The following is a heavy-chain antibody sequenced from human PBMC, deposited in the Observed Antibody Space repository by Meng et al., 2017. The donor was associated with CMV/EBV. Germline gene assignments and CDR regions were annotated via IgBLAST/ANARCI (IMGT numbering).Heavy chain of an antibody. CDR2: IRYDGSNK. CDR3: AKDVSGIGDFWSGYSVYYGTDV. J-gene: IGHJ6*02. CDR1: GFTFSSYG. V-gene: IGHV3-30*02. Sequence: GESLKISCAASGFTFSSYGMHWVRQAPGKGLEWVAFIRYDGSNKYYADSVKGRFTISRDNSKNTLYLQMNSLRAEDTAVYYCAKDVSGIGDFWSGYSVYYGTDVWGQGTTVTVSS. D-gene: IGHD3-3*01.